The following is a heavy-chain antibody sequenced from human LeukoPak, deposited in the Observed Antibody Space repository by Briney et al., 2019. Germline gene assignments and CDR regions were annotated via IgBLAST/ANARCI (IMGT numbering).Heavy chain of an antibody. D-gene: IGHD3-22*01. Sequence: GASVKVSCKVSGYTLTELSMHWVRQAPGQGPEWMGRINPNSSGTNYAQNFQGRVTVTRDTSITTAYIELSGLRSDDTAVYYCARGSPDDSRAPGNFDYWGQGTLVTVSS. CDR3: ARGSPDDSRAPGNFDY. J-gene: IGHJ4*02. CDR2: INPNSSGT. CDR1: GYTLTELS. V-gene: IGHV1-2*06.